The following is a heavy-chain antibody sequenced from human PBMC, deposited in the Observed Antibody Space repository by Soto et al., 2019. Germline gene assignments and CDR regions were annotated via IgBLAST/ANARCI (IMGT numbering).Heavy chain of an antibody. CDR3: ARYCSNLDGHYLYYFDS. CDR1: DGCVSHAMDY. D-gene: IGHD2-2*01. V-gene: IGHV4-61*01. Sequence: SETLSLRCSVSDGCVSHAMDYWIWVRQPPGKGVELLGKFHFSGNTIYNHSLMGRVTISGDISKNQVFLDMTSVTAADTAMYYCARYCSNLDGHYLYYFDSWGQGTQVTVSS. J-gene: IGHJ4*02. CDR2: FHFSGNT.